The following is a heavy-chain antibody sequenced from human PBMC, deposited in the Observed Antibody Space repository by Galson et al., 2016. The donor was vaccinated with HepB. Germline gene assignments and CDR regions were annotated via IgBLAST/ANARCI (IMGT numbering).Heavy chain of an antibody. V-gene: IGHV4-4*02. Sequence: SETLSLTCDVSGDSISKSTWWSWVRQPPGKGLEWIGEIYHTGSTKYNPSLKSRVTISLDESKNQFSLRLTSVTAADTAVYYCARHWGYWGQGILVTVSS. J-gene: IGHJ4*02. CDR2: IYHTGST. D-gene: IGHD7-27*01. CDR3: ARHWGY. CDR1: GDSISKSTW.